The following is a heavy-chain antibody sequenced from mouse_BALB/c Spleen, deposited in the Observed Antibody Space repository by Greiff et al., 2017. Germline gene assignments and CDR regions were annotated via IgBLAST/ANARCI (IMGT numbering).Heavy chain of an antibody. CDR2: INPSNGRT. CDR1: GCTFTSYW. V-gene: IGHV1S81*02. CDR3: ARGNYGNSMDY. Sequence: QVQLQQPGAELVKPGASVKLSCKASGCTFTSYWMHWVKQRPGQGLEWIGEINPSNGRTNYNEKFKSKATLTVDKSSSTAYMQLSSLTSEDSAVYYCARGNYGNSMDYWGQGTSVTVSS. J-gene: IGHJ4*01. D-gene: IGHD2-1*01.